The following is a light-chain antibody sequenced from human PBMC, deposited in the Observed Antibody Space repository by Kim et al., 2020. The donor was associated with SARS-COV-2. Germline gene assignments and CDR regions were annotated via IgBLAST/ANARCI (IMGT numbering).Light chain of an antibody. J-gene: IGKJ3*01. CDR1: ERVMTY. V-gene: IGKV1-39*01. Sequence: SASVGDRVTITCRASERVMTYLNWYQQKPGKAPKLLIYAASTLQTGVPSRFSGSGSGTEFTLTISSLQPDDFATYYCQQSYSTPRFGPGTKVDIK. CDR3: QQSYSTPR. CDR2: AAS.